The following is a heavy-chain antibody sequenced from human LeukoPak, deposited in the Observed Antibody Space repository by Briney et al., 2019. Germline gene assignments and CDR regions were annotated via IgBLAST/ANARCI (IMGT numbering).Heavy chain of an antibody. D-gene: IGHD3-22*01. Sequence: HAGGSLRLSCAASGFTFSSHWMSWVRQAPGKGLEWVANINLDGSEKYYVDSVKGRFTISRDNAKNSLYLQMNSLRAEDTAVYFRAREGVVVGMEGFDYWGQGTLVTVSS. CDR2: INLDGSEK. V-gene: IGHV3-7*01. J-gene: IGHJ4*02. CDR3: AREGVVVGMEGFDY. CDR1: GFTFSSHW.